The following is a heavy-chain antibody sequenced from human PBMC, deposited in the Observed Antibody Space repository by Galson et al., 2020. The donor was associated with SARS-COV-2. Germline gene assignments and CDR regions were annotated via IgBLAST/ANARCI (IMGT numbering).Heavy chain of an antibody. CDR2: INAGNGNT. Sequence: ASVKVSCKASGYTFTSYAMHWVRQAPGQRLEWMGWINAGNGNTKYSQKFQGRVTITRDTSASTAYMELSSLRSEDTAVYYCARDQGIWNDLDWYFDLWGRGTLVTVSS. CDR1: GYTFTSYA. J-gene: IGHJ2*01. CDR3: ARDQGIWNDLDWYFDL. D-gene: IGHD1-1*01. V-gene: IGHV1-3*01.